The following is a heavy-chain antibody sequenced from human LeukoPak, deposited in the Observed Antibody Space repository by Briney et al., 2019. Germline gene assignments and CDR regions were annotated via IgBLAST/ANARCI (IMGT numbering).Heavy chain of an antibody. CDR1: GXSVSSGSHY. Sequence: PSETLSLTCTVSGXSVSSGSHYWSWIRQPPGKGVEAIGYIHYSGSTNYNPSLKTRVTISVDTSKNQFSLKLSSVTAADPAVYYCARFGGYNQNYYYYAMDVWGQGTTVTVSS. D-gene: IGHD5-24*01. V-gene: IGHV4-61*01. CDR3: ARFGGYNQNYYYYAMDV. J-gene: IGHJ6*02. CDR2: IHYSGST.